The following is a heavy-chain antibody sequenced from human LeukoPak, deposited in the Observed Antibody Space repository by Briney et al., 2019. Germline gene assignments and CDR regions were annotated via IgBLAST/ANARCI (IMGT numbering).Heavy chain of an antibody. V-gene: IGHV4-34*01. D-gene: IGHD6-6*01. J-gene: IGHJ4*02. CDR2: INHSGST. CDR1: GGSFSGYY. Sequence: SETLSLTCAVYGGSFSGYYWSWICQPPGKGLEWIGEINHSGSTDYNPSLKSRVTISVDTSKNQFSLKLSSVTAADTAVYYCASIAARHSFDYWGQGTLVTVSS. CDR3: ASIAARHSFDY.